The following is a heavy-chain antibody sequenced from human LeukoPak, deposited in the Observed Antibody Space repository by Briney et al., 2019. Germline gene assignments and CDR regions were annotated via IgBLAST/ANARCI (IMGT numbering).Heavy chain of an antibody. Sequence: GGSLRLSCAASGFIFRTYAMSWVRQAPGKGLEWVSALSGSGDKTFYADSVRGRFTISRDNSKNTLYLQMNSLRAEDTAVYYCAKDLNYGFDYWGQGTLVTVSS. CDR2: LSGSGDKT. D-gene: IGHD4-11*01. V-gene: IGHV3-23*01. CDR3: AKDLNYGFDY. J-gene: IGHJ4*02. CDR1: GFIFRTYA.